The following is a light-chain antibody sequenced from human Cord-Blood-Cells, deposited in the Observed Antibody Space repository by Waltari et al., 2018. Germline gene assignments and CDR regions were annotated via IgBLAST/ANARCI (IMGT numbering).Light chain of an antibody. CDR2: EGS. Sequence: QSALTQPASVSGSRGPLITLSCTGTSSDVGSYNLLSWYQQHPSKDPKLMIYEGSKRPSGVSNRFSGSKSGNTASLTISGLQAEDEADYYCCSYAGSSTLVFGGGTKLTVL. J-gene: IGLJ2*01. CDR3: CSYAGSSTLV. V-gene: IGLV2-23*01. CDR1: SSDVGSYNL.